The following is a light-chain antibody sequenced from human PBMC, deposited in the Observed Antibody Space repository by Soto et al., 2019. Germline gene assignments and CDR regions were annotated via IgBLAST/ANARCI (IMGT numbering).Light chain of an antibody. V-gene: IGKV3-15*01. CDR2: GAS. CDR3: LQYNDWPRT. CDR1: QSVSTN. Sequence: IMMTQSPDTLSVSPGERVTLSCRASQSVSTNLAWYQHKPGQAPRLLIYGASTGASGIPVRFSGSGSGTEFTLTISSLQPEDFAVYYCLQYNDWPRTFGQGTRWIS. J-gene: IGKJ1*01.